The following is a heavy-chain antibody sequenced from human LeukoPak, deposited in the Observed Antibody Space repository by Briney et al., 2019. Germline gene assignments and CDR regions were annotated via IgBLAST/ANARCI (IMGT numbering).Heavy chain of an antibody. V-gene: IGHV4-59*12. CDR3: AATRGINYDFDY. J-gene: IGHJ4*02. D-gene: IGHD3-3*01. Sequence: PSETLSLTCTVSGGSFSTSYWSWIRQFPGKGLEWIGYIYYSGSTNYNPSLQSRVTMSVDTSKNQFSLKLSSVTAADTAVYYCAATRGINYDFDYWGQGTLVTVSS. CDR2: IYYSGST. CDR1: GGSFSTSY.